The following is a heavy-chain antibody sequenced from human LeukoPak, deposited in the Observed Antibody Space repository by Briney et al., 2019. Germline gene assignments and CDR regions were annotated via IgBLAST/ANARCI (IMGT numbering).Heavy chain of an antibody. CDR1: GFTLSSYA. D-gene: IGHD3-22*01. CDR3: AKTPGLDYDSSGYEGY. V-gene: IGHV3-23*01. CDR2: ISGSGGST. Sequence: GGSLRLSCAASGFTLSSYAMSWVRQAPGKGLEWVSAISGSGGSTYYADSEKGRFTISRDNSKNTLYLQMNSLRAEDTAVYYCAKTPGLDYDSSGYEGYWGQGTLVTVSS. J-gene: IGHJ4*02.